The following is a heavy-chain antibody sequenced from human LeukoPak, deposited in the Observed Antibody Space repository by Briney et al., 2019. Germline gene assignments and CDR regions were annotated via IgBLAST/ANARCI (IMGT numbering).Heavy chain of an antibody. V-gene: IGHV4-59*08. D-gene: IGHD3-10*01. J-gene: IGHJ4*02. CDR3: ASSDY. Sequence: PETLSLTRTVSGGSITSYYWSWIRQPPGKGLEWIGYIYYSGNTASTPPLKSRVTTSVDTSKSRLSPKLSSVTAADTAVYYCASSDYWGEGTLGTVSS. CDR2: IYYSGNT. CDR1: GGSITSYY.